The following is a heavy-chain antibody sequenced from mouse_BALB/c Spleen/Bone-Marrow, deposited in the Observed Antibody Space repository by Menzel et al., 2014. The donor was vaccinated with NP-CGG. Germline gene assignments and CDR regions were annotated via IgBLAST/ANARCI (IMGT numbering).Heavy chain of an antibody. CDR1: GYTFTDYN. D-gene: IGHD1-2*01. J-gene: IGHJ3*01. V-gene: IGHV1S29*02. CDR3: ARATTAGFAY. Sequence: VQLQQSGPELVKPGASVKISCKASGYTFTDYNMHWVKQSHGKSLEWIGYIYPYNGGTGYNQKFKSKATLTVDNSSSTAYMELRSLTSEDSADYYCARATTAGFAYWGQGTLVTVSA. CDR2: IYPYNGGT.